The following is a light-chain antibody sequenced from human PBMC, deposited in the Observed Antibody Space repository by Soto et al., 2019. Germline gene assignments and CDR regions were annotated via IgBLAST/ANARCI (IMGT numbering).Light chain of an antibody. J-gene: IGKJ2*01. V-gene: IGKV3-20*01. CDR1: ETIGYNY. CDR2: DAS. Sequence: EIVLTQFPGTLSLSPGERATLSCRASETIGYNYLAWYQQQPGLAPTLIIYDASTRAPGIPDRFSGSGSGTDFTLTISRVEPGDFAVYYCQQYDTSYTFGPGTKLEI. CDR3: QQYDTSYT.